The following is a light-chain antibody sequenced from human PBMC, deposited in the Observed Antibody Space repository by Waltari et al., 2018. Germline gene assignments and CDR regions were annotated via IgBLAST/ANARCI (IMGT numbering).Light chain of an antibody. J-gene: IGKJ2*01. CDR2: KAS. CDR1: QSINNW. Sequence: DIQMTQSPSTLSASVGDRVTITCRASQSINNWLAWYQQKPGQAPKFLIYKASSLQSGVPSRFSGSGSGTEFTLTISSLQPDDIATYYCQQYNDYPYTFGQGTKLEIK. V-gene: IGKV1-5*03. CDR3: QQYNDYPYT.